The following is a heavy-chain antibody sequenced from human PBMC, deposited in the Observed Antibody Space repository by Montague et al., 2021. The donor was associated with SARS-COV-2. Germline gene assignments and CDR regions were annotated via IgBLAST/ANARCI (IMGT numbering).Heavy chain of an antibody. CDR1: GGSFSGYY. D-gene: IGHD1-7*01. CDR3: AGGELELHIRDYYYYGTDV. V-gene: IGHV4-34*01. CDR2: ISHSGST. J-gene: IGHJ6*02. Sequence: SETLSLTCAVYGGSFSGYYWSWIRQPPGKGLEWIGEISHSGSTKYNPSLKSRVTISVDTSKNQFSLKLSSVTAADTAVYYCAGGELELHIRDYYYYGTDVWGQGTTVTVSS.